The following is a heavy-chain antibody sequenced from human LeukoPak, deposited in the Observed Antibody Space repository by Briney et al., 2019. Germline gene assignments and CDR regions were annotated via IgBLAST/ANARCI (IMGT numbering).Heavy chain of an antibody. CDR1: GYTFTSYA. Sequence: ASVKVSCKASGYTFTSYAMNWVRQAPGQGLEWMGWINTNTGNPTYAQGFTGRFVFSLDTSVSTASLQISSLKAEDTAVYYCARTGYGGNYYMFDYWGQGTLVTVSS. J-gene: IGHJ4*02. D-gene: IGHD4-23*01. CDR3: ARTGYGGNYYMFDY. V-gene: IGHV7-4-1*02. CDR2: INTNTGNP.